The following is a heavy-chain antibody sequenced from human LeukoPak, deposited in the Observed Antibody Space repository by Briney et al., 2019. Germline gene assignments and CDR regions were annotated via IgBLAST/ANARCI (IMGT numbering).Heavy chain of an antibody. CDR2: INHSGST. J-gene: IGHJ3*02. CDR1: GGSFSGYY. CDR3: ARGPPGGSDAFDI. Sequence: SETLSLTCAVYGGSFSGYYWSWIRQPPGKGLECIGEINHSGSTNYNPSLKSRVTISVDTSKNQFSLKLSSVTAADTAVYYCARGPPGGSDAFDIWGQGTMVTVSS. V-gene: IGHV4-34*01. D-gene: IGHD2-15*01.